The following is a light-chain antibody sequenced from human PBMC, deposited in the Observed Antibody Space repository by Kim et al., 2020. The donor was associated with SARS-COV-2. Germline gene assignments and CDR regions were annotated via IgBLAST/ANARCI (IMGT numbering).Light chain of an antibody. CDR3: QAWDSSTLYV. CDR2: QDS. CDR1: KLGDKY. V-gene: IGLV3-1*01. J-gene: IGLJ1*01. Sequence: SYELTQPPSVSVSPGQTASITCSGDKLGDKYACWYQQKPGQSPVLVINQDSKRPSGIPERFSGSNSGNTATLTISGTQAMDEADYYCQAWDSSTLYVFGTGTKVTVL.